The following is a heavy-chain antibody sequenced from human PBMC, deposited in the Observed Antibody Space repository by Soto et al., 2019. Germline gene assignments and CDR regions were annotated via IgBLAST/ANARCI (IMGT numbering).Heavy chain of an antibody. Sequence: EVQLLESGGGLVQPGGSLRISCAASGFTFSSYAMSWVRQAPGKGLEWVPTISGSGGNAYYADSVKGRFSISRDNSKNTLRLQMNSLRADETAVYYCAKDGASGSYPPYYYFGMDVWGQGTTVTGSS. CDR1: GFTFSSYA. V-gene: IGHV3-23*01. CDR3: AKDGASGSYPPYYYFGMDV. CDR2: ISGSGGNA. J-gene: IGHJ6*02. D-gene: IGHD1-26*01.